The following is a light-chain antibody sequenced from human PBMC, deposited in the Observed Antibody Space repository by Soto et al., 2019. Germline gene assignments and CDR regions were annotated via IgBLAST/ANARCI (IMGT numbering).Light chain of an antibody. J-gene: IGKJ1*01. CDR1: QSISSY. CDR3: QQSYSTPPKWT. V-gene: IGKV1-39*01. Sequence: DIQMTQSPSSLSASVGDRVTITCRASQSISSYLNWYQQKPGKAPKLLIYAASSLQSGVPSRFSSSGSGTDFTLTISSLQPEDFATYYCQQSYSTPPKWTFCQGTKVEIK. CDR2: AAS.